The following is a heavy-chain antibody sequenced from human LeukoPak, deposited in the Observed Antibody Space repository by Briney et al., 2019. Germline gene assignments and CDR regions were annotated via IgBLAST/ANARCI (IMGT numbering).Heavy chain of an antibody. CDR1: GFIFSGSA. V-gene: IGHV3-73*01. CDR2: IRTKANNYAT. Sequence: GGSLKLSCAASGFIFSGSAMHWVRQDSGKGLEWVGRIRTKANNYATAYAASVTGRFTISRDDSKNTAYLQMNSLKTEDTAVYYCTSEVGATHHWGQGTLVSVSS. CDR3: TSEVGATHH. J-gene: IGHJ4*02. D-gene: IGHD1-26*01.